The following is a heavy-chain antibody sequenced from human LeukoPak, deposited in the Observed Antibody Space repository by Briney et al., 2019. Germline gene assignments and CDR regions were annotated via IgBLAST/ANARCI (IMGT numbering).Heavy chain of an antibody. CDR3: ARHFRSYDILTGYYLNAFDI. Sequence: SETLSLTCAVYGGSFSGYYWSWIRQPPGKGLEWIGEINHSGSTNYNPSLKSRVTISVDTSKNQFSLKLSSVTAADTAVYYCARHFRSYDILTGYYLNAFDIWGQGTMVTVSS. CDR1: GGSFSGYY. D-gene: IGHD3-9*01. CDR2: INHSGST. V-gene: IGHV4-34*01. J-gene: IGHJ3*02.